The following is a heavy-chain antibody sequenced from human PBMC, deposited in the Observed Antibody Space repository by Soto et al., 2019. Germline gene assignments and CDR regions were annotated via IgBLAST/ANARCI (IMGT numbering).Heavy chain of an antibody. D-gene: IGHD3-9*01. CDR2: IDPSDSYT. CDR3: ARSYDILTGFFSAFDI. V-gene: IGHV5-10-1*01. CDR1: GYSFTSYW. J-gene: IGHJ3*02. Sequence: GESLKISCKGSGYSFTSYWISWVRQMPGKGLEWMGRIDPSDSYTNYSPSFQGHVTISADKSINTAYLQWDSLKASDTAMYYCARSYDILTGFFSAFDIWGQGTMVTVSS.